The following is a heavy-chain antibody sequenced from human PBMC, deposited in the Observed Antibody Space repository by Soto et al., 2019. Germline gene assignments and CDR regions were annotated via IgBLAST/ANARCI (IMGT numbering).Heavy chain of an antibody. CDR2: ISSSSSTI. CDR1: GFTFSSYS. D-gene: IGHD2-15*01. Sequence: GGSLRLSCAASGFTFSSYSMNWVRQAPGKGLEWVSYISSSSSTIYYADSVKGRFTISRDNAKNSLYLQMNSLRDEDTAVYYCAREPYCSGGSCLYGGSFDYWGQGTLVTVSA. CDR3: AREPYCSGGSCLYGGSFDY. V-gene: IGHV3-48*02. J-gene: IGHJ4*02.